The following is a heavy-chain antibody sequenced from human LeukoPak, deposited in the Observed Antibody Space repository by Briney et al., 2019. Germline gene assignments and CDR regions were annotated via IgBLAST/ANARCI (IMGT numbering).Heavy chain of an antibody. CDR3: ARGPGSYDSYLDY. D-gene: IGHD3-10*01. J-gene: IGHJ4*02. CDR1: GYTFTSYG. Sequence: ASVKVSCKASGYTFTSYGISWVRQAPGQGLEWMGWISAYNGNTNYAQKFQGRVTMTRNTSISTAYMELSSLRSEDTAVYYCARGPGSYDSYLDYWGQGTLVTVSS. V-gene: IGHV1-18*01. CDR2: ISAYNGNT.